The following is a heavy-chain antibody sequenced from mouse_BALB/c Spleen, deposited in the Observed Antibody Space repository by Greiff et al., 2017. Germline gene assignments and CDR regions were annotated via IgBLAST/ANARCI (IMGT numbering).Heavy chain of an antibody. CDR3: VRQGYYRYDFDY. J-gene: IGHJ2*01. CDR2: IRSKSNNYAT. CDR1: GFTFNTYA. V-gene: IGHV10-1*02. Sequence: VKLVESGGGLVQPKGSLKLSCAASGFTFNTYAMNWVRQAPGKGLEWVARIRSKSNNYATYYADSVKDRFTISRDDSQSMLYLQMNNLKTEDTAMYYCVRQGYYRYDFDYWGQGTTLTVSS. D-gene: IGHD2-14*01.